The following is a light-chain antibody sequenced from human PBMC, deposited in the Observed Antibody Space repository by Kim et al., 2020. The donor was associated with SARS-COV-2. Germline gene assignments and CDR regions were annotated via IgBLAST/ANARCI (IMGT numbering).Light chain of an antibody. CDR1: SSNIGSYVGIYNL. Sequence: QSALTQPASMSGSPGQSITISCTETSSNIGSYVGIYNLVSWYEQYPGKAPKVIIYEGSKRPSGVSSRFSGSRACNTASLTISGLQAEDEADYYCCSYKGGTPRGVFGGGTQLTVL. CDR2: EGS. J-gene: IGLJ2*01. CDR3: CSYKGGTPRGV. V-gene: IGLV2-23*01.